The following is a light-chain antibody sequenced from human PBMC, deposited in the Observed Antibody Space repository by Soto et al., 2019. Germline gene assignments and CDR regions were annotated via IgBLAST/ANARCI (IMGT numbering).Light chain of an antibody. CDR3: QQYNSYSPPT. V-gene: IGKV1-5*01. CDR1: QSISSW. CDR2: DAS. J-gene: IGKJ2*01. Sequence: DIQMTQSPSTLSASVGDRVTITCRASQSISSWLAWYQQKPGKAPKLLIYDASSLESGVPSRFSGSGSGTEFTLTISSLQPDDFATYYCQQYNSYSPPTFGQGTKLETK.